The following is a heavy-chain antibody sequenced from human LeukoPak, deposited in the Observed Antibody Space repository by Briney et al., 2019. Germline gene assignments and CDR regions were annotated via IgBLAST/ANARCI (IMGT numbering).Heavy chain of an antibody. CDR1: GGTFSSHA. CDR3: ARPRKYYDSWSGYPPFDY. D-gene: IGHD3-3*01. V-gene: IGHV1-69*13. CDR2: IIPISSTI. Sequence: ASVKVSCKASGGTFSSHAINWVRQAPGQGLGWIGGIIPISSTIKYAQKFQGRVTITADESTSTVFMELGSLRSDDTAVYYCARPRKYYDSWSGYPPFDYWGQGTLVTVSS. J-gene: IGHJ4*02.